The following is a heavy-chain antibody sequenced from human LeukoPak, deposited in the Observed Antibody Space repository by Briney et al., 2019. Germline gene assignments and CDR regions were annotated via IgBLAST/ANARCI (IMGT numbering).Heavy chain of an antibody. CDR2: ISWNSGSI. V-gene: IGHV3-9*01. CDR1: GFTFDDYA. J-gene: IGHJ6*02. CDR3: AKDKGLGSSGWYPSQYYYYGMDV. Sequence: GRSLRLSCAASGFTFDDYAMHWVRQAPGKGLEWVSGISWNSGSIGYADSVKGRFTISRDNAKNSLYLQMNSLRAEDTALYYCAKDKGLGSSGWYPSQYYYYGMDVWGQGTTVTVSS. D-gene: IGHD6-19*01.